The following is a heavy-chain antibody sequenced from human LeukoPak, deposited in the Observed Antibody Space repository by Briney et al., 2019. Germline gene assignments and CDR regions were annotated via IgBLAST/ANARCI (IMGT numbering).Heavy chain of an antibody. D-gene: IGHD3-3*01. CDR1: GYTLTELS. CDR2: FDPEDGET. CDR3: ATVLRFLEWLLY. V-gene: IGHV1-24*01. Sequence: ASVKVSCKVSGYTLTELSMHWVRQAPGKGLEWMGGFDPEDGETIYAQKFQGRVTMTEDTSTDTAYMELSSLRSEDTAVYYCATVLRFLEWLLYWGQGTLVTVSS. J-gene: IGHJ4*02.